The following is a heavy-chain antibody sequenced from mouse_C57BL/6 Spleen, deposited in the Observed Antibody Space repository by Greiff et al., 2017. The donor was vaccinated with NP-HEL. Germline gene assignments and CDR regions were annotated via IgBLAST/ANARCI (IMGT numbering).Heavy chain of an antibody. CDR2: IDPSDSYT. Sequence: QVQLQQPGAELVMPGASVKLSCKASGCTFTSYWMHWVKQRPGQGLEWIGEIDPSDSYTNYNQKFKGKSTLTVDKSSSTAYMQLSSLTSEDSAVYYCARNYGSSYDWYFDVWGTGTTVTVSS. V-gene: IGHV1-69*01. CDR3: ARNYGSSYDWYFDV. CDR1: GCTFTSYW. J-gene: IGHJ1*03. D-gene: IGHD1-1*01.